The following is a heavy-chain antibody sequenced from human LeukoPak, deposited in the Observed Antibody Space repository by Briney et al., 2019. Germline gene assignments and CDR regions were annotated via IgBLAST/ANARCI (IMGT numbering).Heavy chain of an antibody. Sequence: ASVKVSCKASGGTFSSCAISWVRQAPGQGLEWMGRIIPIFGIANYAQKFQGRVTITADKSTSTAYMELSSLRSEDTAVYYCARGMTTVTTWWFDPWGQGTLVTVSS. J-gene: IGHJ5*02. CDR2: IIPIFGIA. D-gene: IGHD4-17*01. V-gene: IGHV1-69*04. CDR3: ARGMTTVTTWWFDP. CDR1: GGTFSSCA.